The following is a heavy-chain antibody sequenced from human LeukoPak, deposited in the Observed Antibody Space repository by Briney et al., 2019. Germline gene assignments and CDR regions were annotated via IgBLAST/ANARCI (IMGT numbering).Heavy chain of an antibody. J-gene: IGHJ4*02. V-gene: IGHV4-34*01. CDR3: AGRFCSGGSCYSDY. CDR1: GGSFSGYY. Sequence: SETLSLTCAVYGGSFSGYYWSWIRQPPGKGLEWIGEINHSGSTNYNPSLTSRVTISVDTSKNQFSLKLSSVTAADTAVYYCAGRFCSGGSCYSDYWGQGTLVTVSS. D-gene: IGHD2-15*01. CDR2: INHSGST.